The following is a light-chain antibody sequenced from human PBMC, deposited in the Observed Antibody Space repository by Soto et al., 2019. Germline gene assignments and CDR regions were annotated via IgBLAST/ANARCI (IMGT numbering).Light chain of an antibody. CDR1: SSDVGSYNL. CDR3: CSYAGSSTSYVV. V-gene: IGLV2-23*02. J-gene: IGLJ2*01. Sequence: QSALTQPASASGSPGQSITISCTGTSSDVGSYNLVSWYQQHPGKAPKLMIYEVSKRPSGVSNRFSGSKSGNTASLTISGLQAEDEADYYCCSYAGSSTSYVVFGGGTKLTVL. CDR2: EVS.